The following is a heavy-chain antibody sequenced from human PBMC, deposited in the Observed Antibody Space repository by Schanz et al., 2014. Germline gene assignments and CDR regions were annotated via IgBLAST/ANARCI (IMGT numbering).Heavy chain of an antibody. D-gene: IGHD3-16*02. CDR1: GFTFSTFA. J-gene: IGHJ4*02. CDR2: ISNNGDST. CDR3: ASGGLGEVSYFDY. Sequence: VQLVESGGDLVQPGGSLRLSCSASGFTFSTFAMHWVRQAPGKGLEYISAISNNGDSTYYADSVKGRFTISRDNSKNTLYLQMNSLRPEDTAVYYCASGGLGEVSYFDYWGQGALVTVSS. V-gene: IGHV3-64*04.